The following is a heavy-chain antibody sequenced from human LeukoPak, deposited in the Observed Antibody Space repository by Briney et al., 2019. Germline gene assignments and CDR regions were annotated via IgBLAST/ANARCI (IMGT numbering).Heavy chain of an antibody. J-gene: IGHJ4*02. CDR2: INSGGSHT. Sequence: GGSLRPPWAPSGFTFSSYWMHGVGQPPGKGRVGVSRINSGGSHTNYADSVKGRFTISRDNAKNTLYLQMNSLRVEDTAVYYCASDLDPSPFDYWGQGTLVTVSS. V-gene: IGHV3-74*01. CDR1: GFTFSSYW. CDR3: ASDLDPSPFDY.